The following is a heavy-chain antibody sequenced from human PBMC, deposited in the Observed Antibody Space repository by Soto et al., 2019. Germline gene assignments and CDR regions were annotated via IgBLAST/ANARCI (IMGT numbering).Heavy chain of an antibody. D-gene: IGHD7-27*01. V-gene: IGHV4-59*01. J-gene: IGHJ5*02. CDR2: IYYSGST. Sequence: SETLSLTCTVSGGSISSYYWSWIRQPPGKGLEWIGYIYYSGSTNYNPSLKSRVTISVDTSKNQFSLKLSSVTAADTAVYYCARAPEGGPLGHWFDPWGQGTLVTVSS. CDR1: GGSISSYY. CDR3: ARAPEGGPLGHWFDP.